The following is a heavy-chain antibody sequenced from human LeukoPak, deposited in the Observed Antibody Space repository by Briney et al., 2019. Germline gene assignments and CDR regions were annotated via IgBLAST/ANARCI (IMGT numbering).Heavy chain of an antibody. Sequence: SETLSLTCTVSGGSISSYYWSWIRQPPGKGLEWIGYIYTSGSTNCNPSLKSRVTISVDTSKNQFSLKLSSVTAADTAVYYCAGGIAARPPPWFDPWGQGTLVTVSS. CDR1: GGSISSYY. J-gene: IGHJ5*02. CDR2: IYTSGST. D-gene: IGHD6-6*01. V-gene: IGHV4-4*09. CDR3: AGGIAARPPPWFDP.